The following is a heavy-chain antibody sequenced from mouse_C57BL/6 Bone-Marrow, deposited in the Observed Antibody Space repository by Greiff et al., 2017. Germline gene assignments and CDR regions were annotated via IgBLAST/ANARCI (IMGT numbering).Heavy chain of an antibody. V-gene: IGHV1-82*01. J-gene: IGHJ3*01. CDR3: AGGSWATVDGFAY. Sequence: QVQLQQSGPELVKPGASVKISCKASGYAFSSSWMNWVKQRPGKGLEWIGRIYPGGGDTNDNGKFKGKATLTADKSSSTAYMHISSLTSEDSAVYVCAGGSWATVDGFAYGGQGNLVTVSA. D-gene: IGHD1-1*01. CDR2: IYPGGGDT. CDR1: GYAFSSSW.